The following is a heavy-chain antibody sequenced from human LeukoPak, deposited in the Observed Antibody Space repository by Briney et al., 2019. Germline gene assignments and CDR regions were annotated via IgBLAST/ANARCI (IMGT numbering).Heavy chain of an antibody. CDR1: GYSFATYW. CDR2: IYPDESNI. CDR3: ARPPSRGYSSSFEY. V-gene: IGHV5-51*01. D-gene: IGHD2-2*03. Sequence: GESLKISCKGSGYSFATYWIAWVRQMPGKGLEWMGTIYPDESNIRYSPSFQGQVTISADKSISTAYLQWSSLKASDTAIYYCARPPSRGYSSSFEYWGQGTLVTVSS. J-gene: IGHJ4*02.